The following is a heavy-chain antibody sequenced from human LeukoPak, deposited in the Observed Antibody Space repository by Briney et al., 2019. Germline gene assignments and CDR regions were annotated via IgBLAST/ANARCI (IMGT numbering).Heavy chain of an antibody. CDR3: ARATMG. Sequence: GGSLRLSCAASGFTFSSYAMHWVRQAPGKGLEWVAVISYDGSNKYYADSVKGRFTISRDNSKNSLYLQMNSLRAEDTAVYYCARATMGWGQGTLVTVSS. J-gene: IGHJ4*02. D-gene: IGHD3-16*01. V-gene: IGHV3-30-3*01. CDR2: ISYDGSNK. CDR1: GFTFSSYA.